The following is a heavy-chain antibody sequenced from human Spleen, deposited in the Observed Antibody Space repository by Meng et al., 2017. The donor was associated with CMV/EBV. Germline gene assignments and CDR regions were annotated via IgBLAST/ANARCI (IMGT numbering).Heavy chain of an antibody. J-gene: IGHJ4*02. V-gene: IGHV1-18*01. Sequence: SGSTFSNFGISWVRPAPGPGLEWMGWISSFTGDANSAQKFQGRVTMTTDTSTRSAYMELTNLRSNDTAVYYCARFPSIVAVPYQLDYWGQGTLVTVSS. CDR2: ISSFTGDA. CDR1: GSTFSNFG. D-gene: IGHD3-22*01. CDR3: ARFPSIVAVPYQLDY.